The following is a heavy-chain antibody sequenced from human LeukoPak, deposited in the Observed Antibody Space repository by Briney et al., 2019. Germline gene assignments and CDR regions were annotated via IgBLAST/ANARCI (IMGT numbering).Heavy chain of an antibody. CDR2: ISTIGST. J-gene: IGHJ4*02. Sequence: SETLSLTCTVSGGSISSYYWTWIRQPAGKGLEWIGRISTIGSTNYNPSLNSRVTISIDTSKNQFSLKLSSVTAADTAFYYCASDRIWFGESTNEYWGQGTLVTVSS. CDR3: ASDRIWFGESTNEY. V-gene: IGHV4-4*07. D-gene: IGHD3-10*01. CDR1: GGSISSYY.